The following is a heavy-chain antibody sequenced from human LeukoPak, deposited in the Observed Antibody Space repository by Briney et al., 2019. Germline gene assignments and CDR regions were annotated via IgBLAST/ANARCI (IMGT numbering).Heavy chain of an antibody. Sequence: SETLSLTCTVSGGSISSYYGTWIRQPPGKGLEWIGYIYYSGTTNYNPSLTSRVTISVDTSKNQFSLKLSSVTAADTAVYYCASGRPLGFDYWGQGTLVTVSS. CDR2: IYYSGTT. CDR1: GGSISSYY. V-gene: IGHV4-59*01. CDR3: ASGRPLGFDY. D-gene: IGHD1-26*01. J-gene: IGHJ4*02.